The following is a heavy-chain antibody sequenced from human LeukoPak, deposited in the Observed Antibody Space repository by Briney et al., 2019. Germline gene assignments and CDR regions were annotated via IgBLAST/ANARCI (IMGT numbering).Heavy chain of an antibody. V-gene: IGHV4-30-4*01. D-gene: IGHD3-22*01. CDR2: IYYSGST. Sequence: SQTLSLTCTVSGGSISSGDYYWSWIRQPPGKGLEWIGYIYYSGSTYYNPSLKSRVTISVDTSKNQFSLKLSSVTAADMAVYYCAREPHAHYYDSSGYDYWGQGTLVTVPS. CDR3: AREPHAHYYDSSGYDY. J-gene: IGHJ4*02. CDR1: GGSISSGDYY.